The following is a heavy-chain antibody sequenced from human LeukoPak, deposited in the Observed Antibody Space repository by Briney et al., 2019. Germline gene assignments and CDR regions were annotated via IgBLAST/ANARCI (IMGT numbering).Heavy chain of an antibody. Sequence: SETLSLTCTVSGGSISSYYWSWIRQPPGKGLEWIGYIYYSGSTNYNPSLKSRVTISVDTSKNQFSLKLSSVTAADTAVYYCARVPPLSSSGYQFDYWGQGTLVTVSS. J-gene: IGHJ4*02. CDR2: IYYSGST. CDR3: ARVPPLSSSGYQFDY. CDR1: GGSISSYY. D-gene: IGHD3-22*01. V-gene: IGHV4-59*12.